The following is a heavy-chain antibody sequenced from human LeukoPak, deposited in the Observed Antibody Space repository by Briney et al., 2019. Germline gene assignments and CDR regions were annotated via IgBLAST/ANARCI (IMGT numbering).Heavy chain of an antibody. D-gene: IGHD2-21*02. V-gene: IGHV1-69*04. J-gene: IGHJ1*01. CDR3: ARGDTGDSTEYFQH. Sequence: GASVKVSCKASGGTFSNYAINWVRQAPGQGLEWMGRIIPILGIANYAQKFQGRVTITADKSTSTAYMELSSLRSEDTAVYYCARGDTGDSTEYFQHWGQGTLVTVSS. CDR2: IIPILGIA. CDR1: GGTFSNYA.